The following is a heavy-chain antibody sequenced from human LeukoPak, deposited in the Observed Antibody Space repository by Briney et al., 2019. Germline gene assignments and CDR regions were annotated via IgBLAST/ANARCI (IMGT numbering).Heavy chain of an antibody. CDR3: ARAPDSSGYYVLLGY. CDR2: ISAYNGNT. J-gene: IGHJ4*02. CDR1: GGTFSSYA. D-gene: IGHD3-22*01. Sequence: ASVKVSCKASGGTFSSYAISWVRQAPGQGLEWMGWISAYNGNTNYAQKLQGRVTMTTDTSTSTAYMELRSLRSDDTAVYYCARAPDSSGYYVLLGYWGQGTLVTVSS. V-gene: IGHV1-18*01.